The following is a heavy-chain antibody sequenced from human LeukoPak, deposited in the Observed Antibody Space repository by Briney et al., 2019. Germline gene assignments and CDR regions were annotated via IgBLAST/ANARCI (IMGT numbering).Heavy chain of an antibody. J-gene: IGHJ2*01. Sequence: PSETLSLTCSVFGGSIKNYYWSWIRQPPGMGLEWIAYIYYSGSTNYNPSLKSRVTISVDTSKNQFSLKLSSVTAADTAVYYCARVYYSNSYDYWYFDLWGRGTLVTVSS. CDR2: IYYSGST. D-gene: IGHD6-13*01. V-gene: IGHV4-59*01. CDR1: GGSIKNYY. CDR3: ARVYYSNSYDYWYFDL.